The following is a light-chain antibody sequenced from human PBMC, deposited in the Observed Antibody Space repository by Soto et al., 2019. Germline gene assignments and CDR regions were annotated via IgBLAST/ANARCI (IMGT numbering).Light chain of an antibody. J-gene: IGLJ1*01. CDR1: SSDVGAFNY. CDR2: EVT. V-gene: IGLV2-14*01. Sequence: QSALTQPASVSGSPGQSITISCTGTSSDVGAFNYVSWYQQYPGNVPKIIIFEVTNRPSGVSPRFSGSKSGNMASLTISGLQAEYEADYYCNSKTTDITYVFGTGTKLTVL. CDR3: NSKTTDITYV.